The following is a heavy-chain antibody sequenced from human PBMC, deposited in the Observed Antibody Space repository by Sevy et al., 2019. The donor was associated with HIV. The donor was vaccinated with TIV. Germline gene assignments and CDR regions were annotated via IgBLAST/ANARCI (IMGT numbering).Heavy chain of an antibody. CDR1: GFTFSGSV. Sequence: GGSLRLSCAASGFTFSGSVMHWVRQASGKGLEWVGRIRCKANSYATAYAASVKGRFTISRDDSKNTAYLQMNSLKTEDTAVYYCTAHYYGSGSYPGNYYYGMDVWGQGTTVTVSS. CDR3: TAHYYGSGSYPGNYYYGMDV. D-gene: IGHD3-10*01. CDR2: IRCKANSYAT. J-gene: IGHJ6*02. V-gene: IGHV3-73*01.